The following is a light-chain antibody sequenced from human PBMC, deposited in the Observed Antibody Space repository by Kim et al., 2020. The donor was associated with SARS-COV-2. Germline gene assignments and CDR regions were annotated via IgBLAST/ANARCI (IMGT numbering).Light chain of an antibody. CDR3: QQYKTYST. V-gene: IGKV1-5*03. CDR2: KAS. J-gene: IGKJ1*01. Sequence: SASVGDRVTITCRASQSSNSWLAWYQQKPGKAPKLLIYKASSLEGGVPSRFSGSGSGTEFTLTISSLQPDDFATYYCQQYKTYSTFGQGTKVDIK. CDR1: QSSNSW.